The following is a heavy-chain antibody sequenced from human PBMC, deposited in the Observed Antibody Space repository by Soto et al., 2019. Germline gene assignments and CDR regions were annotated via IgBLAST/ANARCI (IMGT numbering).Heavy chain of an antibody. CDR1: GFTFSNAW. V-gene: IGHV3-15*01. CDR2: IKSKADGGTT. J-gene: IGHJ4*02. Sequence: GGSLRLSCAASGFTFSNAWMSWVRQAPGKGLEWVGRIKSKADGGTTDYAAPVKGRFTISRDDSKTTLYLQMNSLKTEDTAVYYCTTVLAGTLEGAYWGQGTLVTVSS. CDR3: TTVLAGTLEGAY. D-gene: IGHD1-1*01.